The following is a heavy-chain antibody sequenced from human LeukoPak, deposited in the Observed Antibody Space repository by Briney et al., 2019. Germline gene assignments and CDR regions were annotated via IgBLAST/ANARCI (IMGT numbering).Heavy chain of an antibody. CDR2: ISSSSSYI. CDR1: GFTFSSYS. V-gene: IGHV3-21*01. CDR3: ARDRSSGWYEYFDY. J-gene: IGHJ4*02. Sequence: GGSLRLSCAASGFTFSSYSMNWVRQAPGKGLEWVSSISSSSSYIYYADSVKGRFTISRDNAKNSLYLQMNSLRAEDTAVYYCARDRSSGWYEYFDYWGQGTLVTVSS. D-gene: IGHD6-19*01.